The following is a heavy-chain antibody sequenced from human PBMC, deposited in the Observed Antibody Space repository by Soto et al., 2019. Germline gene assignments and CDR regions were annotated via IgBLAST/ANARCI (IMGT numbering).Heavy chain of an antibody. J-gene: IGHJ4*02. Sequence: QVQLVEPGGGVVQPGRSLRLSCAASGFTFSSYGMHWVRQAPGKGLEWVAVISYDGSNKYYADSVKGRFTISRDNSKNTLYLQMNSLRAEDTAVYYCAKDRGSSGCIDYWGQGTRVTVSS. D-gene: IGHD6-19*01. V-gene: IGHV3-30*18. CDR3: AKDRGSSGCIDY. CDR2: ISYDGSNK. CDR1: GFTFSSYG.